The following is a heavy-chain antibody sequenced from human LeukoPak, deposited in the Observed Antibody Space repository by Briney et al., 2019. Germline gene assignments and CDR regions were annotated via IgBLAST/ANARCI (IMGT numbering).Heavy chain of an antibody. CDR1: GFTFSSYG. CDR3: AKDRGYSHGFDY. Sequence: GGSLRLSCAASGFTFSSYGMHWVRQAPGKGLEWVAAISYDGRNKEYVDSVKGRFTISRDNSKNTLYLQMNSLRAEDTAVYNCAKDRGYSHGFDYWDQGTLVTVSS. CDR2: ISYDGRNK. D-gene: IGHD5-18*01. V-gene: IGHV3-30*18. J-gene: IGHJ4*02.